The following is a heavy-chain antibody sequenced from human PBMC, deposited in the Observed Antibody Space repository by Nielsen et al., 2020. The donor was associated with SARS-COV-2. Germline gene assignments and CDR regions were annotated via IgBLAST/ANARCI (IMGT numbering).Heavy chain of an antibody. J-gene: IGHJ4*02. CDR1: GFTFSSYA. Sequence: GGSLRLSCAASGFTFSSYAMHWVRQAPGKGLEWVAVISYDGSNKYYADSVKGRFTISRDNSKNTLYLQMNSLRAEDTAVYYCARGGAAAGPPLDYWGQGTLVTVSS. V-gene: IGHV3-30-3*01. D-gene: IGHD6-13*01. CDR3: ARGGAAAGPPLDY. CDR2: ISYDGSNK.